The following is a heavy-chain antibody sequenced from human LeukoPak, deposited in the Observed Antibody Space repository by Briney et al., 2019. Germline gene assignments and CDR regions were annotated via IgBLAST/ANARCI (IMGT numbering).Heavy chain of an antibody. CDR1: GGSISSSSYY. CDR3: ARENWRSKSIDFDS. J-gene: IGHJ4*02. Sequence: PSETLSLTCTVSGGSISSSSYYWGWIRQPPGKGLEWIGSIYYSGSTYYNPSLKSRVTMSVDTSKNQFSPRLSSVTAADTAAYFCARENWRSKSIDFDSWGQGTLVTVSS. D-gene: IGHD6-6*01. CDR2: IYYSGST. V-gene: IGHV4-39*07.